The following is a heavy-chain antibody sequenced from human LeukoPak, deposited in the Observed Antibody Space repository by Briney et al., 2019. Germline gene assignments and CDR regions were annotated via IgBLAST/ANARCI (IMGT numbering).Heavy chain of an antibody. D-gene: IGHD2-2*02. J-gene: IGHJ5*02. V-gene: IGHV4-39*02. CDR3: ARDVPAAINRNWFDP. Sequence: SETLSLTCTVSGGSISSSYYYWGWIRQPPGKGLEWIGSIYSSGSTYYNPSLKSRVTISVDTSKNQFSLKLSSVTAADTAVYYCARDVPAAINRNWFDPWGQGTLVTVSS. CDR1: GGSISSSYYY. CDR2: IYSSGST.